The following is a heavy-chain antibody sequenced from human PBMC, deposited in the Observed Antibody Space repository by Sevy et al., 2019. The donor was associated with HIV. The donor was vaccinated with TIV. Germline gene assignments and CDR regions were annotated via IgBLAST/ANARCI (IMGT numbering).Heavy chain of an antibody. D-gene: IGHD6-19*01. CDR3: ARGRAETGHFDY. CDR1: GFTFSSYA. Sequence: GGSLRLSCAASGFTFSSYAMSWVRQAPGKGLEWVSAISGSGGSTYYADSVKGRFTISRDNSKNTLYLQMNSLRAEDTAVYYCARGRAETGHFDYWGQETLVTVS. J-gene: IGHJ4*02. V-gene: IGHV3-23*01. CDR2: ISGSGGST.